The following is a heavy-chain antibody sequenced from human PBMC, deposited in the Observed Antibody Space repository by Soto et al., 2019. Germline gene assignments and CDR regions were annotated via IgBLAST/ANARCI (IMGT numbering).Heavy chain of an antibody. V-gene: IGHV3-33*01. D-gene: IGHD3-22*01. CDR3: VRDGESYDSGGKFDF. CDR1: GFPFSEYG. J-gene: IGHJ4*02. CDR2: VWFDGSYE. Sequence: QVQLVESGGGVVQPGRSLTLSCGASGFPFSEYGINWVRQAPGKGLEWVAVVWFDGSYEYFADSVKGRFTISRDNSKKTVNLQMINLRAEDTAMYFCVRDGESYDSGGKFDFWGQGTLVTVSS.